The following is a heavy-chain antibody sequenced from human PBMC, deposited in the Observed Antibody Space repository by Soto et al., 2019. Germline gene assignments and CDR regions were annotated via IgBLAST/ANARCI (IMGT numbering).Heavy chain of an antibody. CDR2: IIPIFGTT. Sequence: SVKVSCKASGGSFTYTLSWVRQSPGQGLEWMGGIIPIFGTTNYAEKFQGRVTITADESTKTAYMELSTLRSEDTAVYYCARLHSHGTYGMDVWGQGTTVTVSS. J-gene: IGHJ6*02. CDR1: GGSFTYT. CDR3: ARLHSHGTYGMDV. D-gene: IGHD4-4*01. V-gene: IGHV1-69*13.